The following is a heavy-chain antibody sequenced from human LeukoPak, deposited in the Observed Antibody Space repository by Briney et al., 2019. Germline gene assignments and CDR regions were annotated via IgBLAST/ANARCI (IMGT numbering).Heavy chain of an antibody. CDR1: GFTFSSYG. CDR3: VNGESFYGDYGFDY. CDR2: IRSDNSDT. D-gene: IGHD4-17*01. Sequence: GGSLRLSCATPGFTFSSYGMNWVRQAPGRGLEWLASIRSDNSDTYYADSVKGRFTISRDNSKNTLYLQMNNLRVEDTAVFYCVNGESFYGDYGFDYWGQGTLVTVSS. V-gene: IGHV3-30*02. J-gene: IGHJ4*02.